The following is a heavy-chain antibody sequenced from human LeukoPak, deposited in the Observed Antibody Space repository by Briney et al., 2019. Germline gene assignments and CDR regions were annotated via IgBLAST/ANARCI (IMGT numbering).Heavy chain of an antibody. Sequence: GGSLRLSCAASGFTFRRYGMSWVRQAPGEGLEWVANINQDGTEKYYVDSVKGRFIISRDYGKNSLYLQMNSLRVEDTAVYYCAKLAKYFYGSETFYFFEHWGQGTPVTASS. J-gene: IGHJ4*02. CDR2: INQDGTEK. V-gene: IGHV3-7*01. D-gene: IGHD3-10*01. CDR1: GFTFRRYG. CDR3: AKLAKYFYGSETFYFFEH.